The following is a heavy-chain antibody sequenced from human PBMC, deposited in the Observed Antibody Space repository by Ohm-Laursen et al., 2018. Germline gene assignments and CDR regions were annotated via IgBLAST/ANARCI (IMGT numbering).Heavy chain of an antibody. V-gene: IGHV3-21*01. D-gene: IGHD3-22*01. CDR2: ISSSSSYI. J-gene: IGHJ6*02. Sequence: SLRLSCTASGFTFSGYAMSWVRQGPEKGLEWVSSISSSSSYIYYADSVKGRFTISRDNAKNSLYLQMNGLRAEDTAVYYCARDDSSGYYHYYYYYGMDVWGQGTTVTVSS. CDR1: GFTFSGYA. CDR3: ARDDSSGYYHYYYYYGMDV.